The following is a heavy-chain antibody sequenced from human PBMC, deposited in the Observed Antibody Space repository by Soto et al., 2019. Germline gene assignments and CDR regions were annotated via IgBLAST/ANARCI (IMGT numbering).Heavy chain of an antibody. D-gene: IGHD3-16*02. CDR3: ARDGPSYDYVWGSYRPKDTYYYYYYGMDV. CDR2: INPSGGST. Sequence: ASVKVSCKASGYTFTSYYMHWVRQAPGQGLEWMGIINPSGGSTSYAQKFQGRVTMTRDTSTSTVYMELSSLRSEDTAVYYCARDGPSYDYVWGSYRPKDTYYYYYYGMDVRG. CDR1: GYTFTSYY. J-gene: IGHJ6*02. V-gene: IGHV1-46*01.